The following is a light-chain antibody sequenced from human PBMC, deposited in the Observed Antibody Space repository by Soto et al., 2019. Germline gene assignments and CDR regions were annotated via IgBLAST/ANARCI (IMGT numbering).Light chain of an antibody. V-gene: IGKV3-15*01. CDR3: QQRSNWPWT. CDR2: GAS. J-gene: IGKJ1*01. Sequence: EIVMTQSPATLSVSPGERATLSCRAGQNIHTNLAWYQQKPGQAPRLLFYGASTGATGLPARFSGSGSGTEFTLTINSLQAEDCAVYYCQQRSNWPWTFGQGTKVDI. CDR1: QNIHTN.